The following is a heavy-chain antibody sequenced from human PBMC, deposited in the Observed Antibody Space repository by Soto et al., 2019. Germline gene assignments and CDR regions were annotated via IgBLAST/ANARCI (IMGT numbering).Heavy chain of an antibody. CDR3: ARHSIYGEFDY. V-gene: IGHV4-61*08. Sequence: SETLSLTCTVSGGSISSGGYYWSWIRQPPGKGLEWVGYIYYSGSTNYNPSLKSRVTISVDTSKNQISLKLTSVTATDTAVYYCARHSIYGEFDYWGQGTQVTVSS. D-gene: IGHD2-21*01. CDR2: IYYSGST. CDR1: GGSISSGGYY. J-gene: IGHJ4*02.